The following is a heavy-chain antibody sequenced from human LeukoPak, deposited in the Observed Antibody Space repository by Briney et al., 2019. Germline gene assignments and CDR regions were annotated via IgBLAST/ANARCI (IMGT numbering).Heavy chain of an antibody. V-gene: IGHV6-1*01. D-gene: IGHD6-13*01. CDR3: AYSSSWWSLGGFDY. Sequence: SQTLSLTCAISGDSVSSNSAAWNWIRQFPSRGLEWLGRTYYRSKWYNDYAVSVKSRITINPDTSKNQFSLQLNSVTPEDTAVYYCAYSSSWWSLGGFDYWGQGTLVTVSS. CDR1: GDSVSSNSAA. CDR2: TYYRSKWYN. J-gene: IGHJ4*02.